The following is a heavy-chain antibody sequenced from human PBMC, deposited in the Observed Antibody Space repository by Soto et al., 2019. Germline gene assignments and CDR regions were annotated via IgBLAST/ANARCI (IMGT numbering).Heavy chain of an antibody. V-gene: IGHV1-18*01. D-gene: IGHD3-22*01. CDR2: INPSNDNT. Sequence: QVQLVQSGAEVKKAGASVKVSCKASGYTFYRYGITWVRQAPGQGLEWMGWINPSNDNTNYAQKFRGRVTMTTDASTSTAHMELRSLKSDDTAVYYCARDTQQDSNGYYLELFDPWGQGTLVTVSS. CDR1: GYTFYRYG. CDR3: ARDTQQDSNGYYLELFDP. J-gene: IGHJ5*02.